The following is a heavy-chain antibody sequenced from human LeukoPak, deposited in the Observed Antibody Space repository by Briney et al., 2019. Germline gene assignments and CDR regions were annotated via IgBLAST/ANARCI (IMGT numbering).Heavy chain of an antibody. J-gene: IGHJ1*01. D-gene: IGHD6-13*01. CDR2: VNPNDGGT. Sequence: ASVKVSCKASGYTFTSYGISWVRQAPGQGLEWMGWVNPNDGGTNYAQKFQGRVTMIWDTSITTAYMELSSLTSDDTAVYYCARDLDSSWTGYFQPWGQGTLVTVSS. V-gene: IGHV1-2*02. CDR1: GYTFTSYG. CDR3: ARDLDSSWTGYFQP.